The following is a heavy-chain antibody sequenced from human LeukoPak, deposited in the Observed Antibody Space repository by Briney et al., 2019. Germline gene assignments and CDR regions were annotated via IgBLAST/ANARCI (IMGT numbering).Heavy chain of an antibody. CDR3: ARGDSYGPLTFVG. CDR2: INPNSGGT. D-gene: IGHD5-18*01. Sequence: ASVKVSCKASGYTFTSYDINWVRQATGQGLEWMGWINPNSGGTNYAQKFQGRVTMTRDTSISTAYMELSRLRSDDTAVYYCARGDSYGPLTFVGWGQGTLVTVSS. J-gene: IGHJ4*02. V-gene: IGHV1-2*02. CDR1: GYTFTSYD.